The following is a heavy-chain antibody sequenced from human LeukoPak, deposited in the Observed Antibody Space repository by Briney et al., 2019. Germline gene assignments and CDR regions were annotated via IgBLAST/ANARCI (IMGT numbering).Heavy chain of an antibody. CDR3: AGTSSDYYDSSGRQ. D-gene: IGHD3-22*01. V-gene: IGHV1-69*13. CDR2: IIPIFGTA. CDR1: GGTFSSYA. Sequence: GASVKVSCKASGGTFSSYAISWVRQAPGQGLEWMGGIIPIFGTANYAQKFQGRVTITADESTSTAYMELSSLRSEDTAVYYCAGTSSDYYDSSGRQWGQGTLVTVSS. J-gene: IGHJ4*02.